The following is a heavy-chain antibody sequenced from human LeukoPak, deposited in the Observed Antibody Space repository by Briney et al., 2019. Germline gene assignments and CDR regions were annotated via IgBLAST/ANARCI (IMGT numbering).Heavy chain of an antibody. Sequence: GGSLRLSCAASGFTVSSNYMSWVRQAPGKGLEWVAVISYDGSNKYYADSVKGRFTISRDNSKNTLYLQMNSLRAEDTAVYYCARVPNYYYDSSGYYDYWGQGTLVTVSS. CDR3: ARVPNYYYDSSGYYDY. J-gene: IGHJ4*02. CDR1: GFTVSSNY. CDR2: ISYDGSNK. D-gene: IGHD3-22*01. V-gene: IGHV3-30-3*01.